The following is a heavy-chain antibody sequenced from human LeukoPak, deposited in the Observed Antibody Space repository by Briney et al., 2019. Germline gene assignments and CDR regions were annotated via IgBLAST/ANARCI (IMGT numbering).Heavy chain of an antibody. D-gene: IGHD6-19*01. CDR3: AGDRNSDWYSPLDY. CDR2: ITATGDTA. Sequence: GGSLRLSCVGSGFTFIKCAMSWVRQAPGKGLEWVAIITATGDTAYYADSVKGRFTISRDNSRNTVYMQIDSLRAEDTAIYYCAGDRNSDWYSPLDYWGQGTQVTVS. V-gene: IGHV3-23*01. J-gene: IGHJ4*02. CDR1: GFTFIKCA.